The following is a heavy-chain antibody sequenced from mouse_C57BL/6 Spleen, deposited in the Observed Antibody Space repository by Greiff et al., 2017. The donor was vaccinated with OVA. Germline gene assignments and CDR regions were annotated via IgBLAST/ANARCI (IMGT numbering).Heavy chain of an antibody. Sequence: ESGPGLVKPSQSLSLTCSVTGYSITSGYYWNWIRQFPGNKLEWMGYISYDGSNNYNPSLKNRISITRDTSKNQFFLKLNSVTTEDTATYYCARGDYYGMDFDYWGQGTTLTVSS. CDR3: ARGDYYGMDFDY. J-gene: IGHJ2*01. D-gene: IGHD1-1*01. CDR2: ISYDGSN. V-gene: IGHV3-6*01. CDR1: GYSITSGYY.